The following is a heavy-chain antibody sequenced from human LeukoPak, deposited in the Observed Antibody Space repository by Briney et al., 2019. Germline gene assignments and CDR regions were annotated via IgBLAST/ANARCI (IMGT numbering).Heavy chain of an antibody. Sequence: SGTQSLTCTVSGGSISSYYWSWIRQPPGKGLEWIGYIYYSGSTNYNPSLKSRVTISVDTSKNQFSLKLSSVTAADTAVYYCARSLRYYDILTGYSPGGWFDPWGQGTLVTVSS. J-gene: IGHJ5*02. CDR1: GGSISSYY. CDR2: IYYSGST. V-gene: IGHV4-59*01. CDR3: ARSLRYYDILTGYSPGGWFDP. D-gene: IGHD3-9*01.